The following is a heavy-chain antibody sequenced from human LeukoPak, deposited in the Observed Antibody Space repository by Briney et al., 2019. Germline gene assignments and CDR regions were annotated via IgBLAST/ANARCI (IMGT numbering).Heavy chain of an antibody. D-gene: IGHD5-18*01. CDR2: ISSSSSTI. V-gene: IGHV3-48*01. Sequence: GGSLRLSCAASGFTFSSYSMNWVRQAPGKGLEWVSYISSSSSTIYYADSVKGRFTISRDNAKNSLYLQMNSLRAEDTAVYYCARDEGSYGPDYWGQGTLVTVSS. J-gene: IGHJ4*02. CDR3: ARDEGSYGPDY. CDR1: GFTFSSYS.